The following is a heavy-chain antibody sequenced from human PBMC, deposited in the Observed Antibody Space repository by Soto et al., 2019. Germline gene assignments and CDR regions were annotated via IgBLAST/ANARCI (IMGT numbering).Heavy chain of an antibody. V-gene: IGHV3-23*01. CDR2: ISGSGAST. Sequence: WGSLILSCGTSVFTFSKHALSWVRQAPGKGLEWVSAISGSGASTYDSDSVNGRFVISRDNSNNTLYLQMDSLKAEDTAVYYCAKAQFSVADPFDYWGQGTMVTVSS. CDR3: AKAQFSVADPFDY. D-gene: IGHD6-19*01. J-gene: IGHJ4*02. CDR1: VFTFSKHA.